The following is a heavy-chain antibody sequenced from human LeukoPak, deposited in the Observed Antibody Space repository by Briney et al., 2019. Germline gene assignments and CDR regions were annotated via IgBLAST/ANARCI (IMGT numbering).Heavy chain of an antibody. CDR2: INHSGST. Sequence: SETLSLTCAVYGGSFSGYHWSWIRQPPGKGLEWIGEINHSGSTNYNPSLKSRVTISVDTSKNQFSLKLSSVTAADTAVYYCARGYSSGWYFLGSSVWDYWGQGTLVTVSS. CDR3: ARGYSSGWYFLGSSVWDY. J-gene: IGHJ4*02. CDR1: GGSFSGYH. V-gene: IGHV4-34*01. D-gene: IGHD6-19*01.